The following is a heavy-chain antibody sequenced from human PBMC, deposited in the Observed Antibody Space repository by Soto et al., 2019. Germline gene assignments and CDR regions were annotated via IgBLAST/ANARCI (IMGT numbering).Heavy chain of an antibody. CDR3: ATTWGTAGEINWFDP. J-gene: IGHJ5*02. Sequence: XSVKVSCKASGYTFTSYDINWVRQATGQGLEWMGWMNPNSGNTGYAQKFQGRVTMTRNTSISTAYMELSSLRSEDTAVYYCATTWGTAGEINWFDPWGQGALVTVSS. D-gene: IGHD3-16*01. CDR2: MNPNSGNT. CDR1: GYTFTSYD. V-gene: IGHV1-8*01.